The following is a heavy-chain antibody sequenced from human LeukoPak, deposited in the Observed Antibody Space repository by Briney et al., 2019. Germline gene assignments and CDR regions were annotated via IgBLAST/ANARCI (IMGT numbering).Heavy chain of an antibody. D-gene: IGHD3-22*01. CDR2: MSRIGTII. CDR1: GFTFSDNY. V-gene: IGHV3-11*01. Sequence: GGSLRLSCAASGFTFSDNYITWIRQAPGKGLEWVSYMSRIGTIIYYADSVKGRFTISRDNAKFSLYLHMTSLRVEDTAVYYCASGYSGPAGDGALDIWGQGTMVTVSS. J-gene: IGHJ3*02. CDR3: ASGYSGPAGDGALDI.